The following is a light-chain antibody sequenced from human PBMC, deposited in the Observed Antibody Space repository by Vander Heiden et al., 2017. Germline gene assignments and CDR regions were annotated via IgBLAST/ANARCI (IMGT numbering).Light chain of an antibody. V-gene: IGLV2-14*01. Sequence: QSALTQPASVSGSPGQSITISCTGTSSDVGGYNYVSWYQRHPGKAPKLMIYDVSNRPSGVSNRFSGSKSGNTASLTISGLQAEDEADYYCSSYTSSSTLEGVFGGGTKLTVL. J-gene: IGLJ2*01. CDR3: SSYTSSSTLEGV. CDR1: SSDVGGYNY. CDR2: DVS.